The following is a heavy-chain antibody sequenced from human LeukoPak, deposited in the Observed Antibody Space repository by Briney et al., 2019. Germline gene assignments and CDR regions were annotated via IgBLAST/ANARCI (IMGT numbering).Heavy chain of an antibody. V-gene: IGHV1-46*01. Sequence: ASVKVSFKASGYTFTSYYMHWVRQAPGQGLEWMGIINPSGGSTSYAQKFQGRVTMTRDTSTSTVYMELSSLRSEDTAVYYCARPDSSGYSFDYWGQGTLVTVSS. CDR3: ARPDSSGYSFDY. CDR1: GYTFTSYY. J-gene: IGHJ4*02. D-gene: IGHD3-22*01. CDR2: INPSGGST.